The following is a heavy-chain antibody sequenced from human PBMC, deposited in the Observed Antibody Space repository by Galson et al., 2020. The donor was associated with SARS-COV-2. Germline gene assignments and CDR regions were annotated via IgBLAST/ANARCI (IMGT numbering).Heavy chain of an antibody. J-gene: IGHJ3*02. D-gene: IGHD2-2*01. CDR2: IYTSGST. CDR3: ARGLYCTSTSCYWSKKDVFDI. V-gene: IGHV4-61*02. Sequence: ETSETLSLTCTVSGGSISSGSHYWSWLRLPAGKGLEWIGRIYTSGSTYYNPSLQSRVIISVDTSRNQFSLSLSSVTAADTAIYYCARGLYCTSTSCYWSKKDVFDIWGQGTLVTVSS. CDR1: GGSISSGSHY.